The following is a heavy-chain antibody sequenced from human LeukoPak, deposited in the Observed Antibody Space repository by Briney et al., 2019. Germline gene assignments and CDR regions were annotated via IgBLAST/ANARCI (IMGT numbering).Heavy chain of an antibody. CDR2: IYYSGST. D-gene: IGHD2-2*01. V-gene: IGHV4-30-4*01. Sequence: SETLSLTCTVSGGSISSGDYYWSWIRQPPGKGLEWIGYIYYSGSTYYNPSLKSRVTISVDTSKNQFSLKLNSVTAADTAVYYCASNPRYCSSTSCCLNAFDIWGQGTMVTVSS. J-gene: IGHJ3*02. CDR3: ASNPRYCSSTSCCLNAFDI. CDR1: GGSISSGDYY.